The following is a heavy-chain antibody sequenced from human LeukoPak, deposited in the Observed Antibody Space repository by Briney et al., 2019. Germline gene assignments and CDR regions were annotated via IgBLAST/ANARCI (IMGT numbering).Heavy chain of an antibody. CDR3: VRWKKSSTWFYDY. CDR2: IKQDGSAK. V-gene: IGHV3-7*01. D-gene: IGHD6-13*01. Sequence: GGSLRLSCAASGFTFSSYSMNWVRQAPGKGLEWVANIKQDGSAKSYVDSVKGRFTISRDNAENSLYLQMKFMRADDTAVYYCVRWKKSSTWFYDYWGQGALVTVSS. J-gene: IGHJ4*02. CDR1: GFTFSSYS.